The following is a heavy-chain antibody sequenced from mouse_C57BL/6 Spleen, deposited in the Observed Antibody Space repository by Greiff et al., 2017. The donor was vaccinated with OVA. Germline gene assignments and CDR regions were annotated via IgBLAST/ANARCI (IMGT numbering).Heavy chain of an antibody. CDR2: IHPNSGST. Sequence: VQLQQPGAELVKPGASVKLSCKASGYTFTSYWMHWVKQRPGQGLEWIGMIHPNSGSTNYNEKFKSKATLTVDKSSSTAYMQLSSLTSEDSAVYYCARRGYYGSSFLNVWGTGTTVTVSS. CDR1: GYTFTSYW. J-gene: IGHJ1*03. D-gene: IGHD1-1*01. CDR3: ARRGYYGSSFLNV. V-gene: IGHV1-64*01.